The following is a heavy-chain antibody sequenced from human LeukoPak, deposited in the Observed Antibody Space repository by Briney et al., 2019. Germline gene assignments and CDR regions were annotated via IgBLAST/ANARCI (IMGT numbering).Heavy chain of an antibody. V-gene: IGHV3-53*01. CDR2: IYSGGST. D-gene: IGHD6-13*01. Sequence: GGSLRLSCAASGFTVSSNYMSWVRQAPGKGLEWVSAIYSGGSTYYADSVKGRFTISRDNSKNTLYLQMNSLRAEDTAVYYCARDGENSGSRLSSLGAFDIWGQGTMVTVSS. J-gene: IGHJ3*02. CDR1: GFTVSSNY. CDR3: ARDGENSGSRLSSLGAFDI.